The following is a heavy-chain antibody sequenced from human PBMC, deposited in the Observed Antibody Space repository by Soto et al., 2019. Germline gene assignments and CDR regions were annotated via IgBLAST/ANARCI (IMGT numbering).Heavy chain of an antibody. Sequence: QVHLVQSGAEVRKPGSSVKVSCKTSGGTFSTYTIYWVRQAPGQGLEWMGRLIPLFGTTKYAQNFQDRVNITAEESTSTTYMELSSLRAEDTAVYYCARRLDDRADEGFDVGGEGTAVTVSA. CDR2: LIPLFGTT. D-gene: IGHD3-16*01. CDR1: GGTFSTYT. V-gene: IGHV1-69*18. J-gene: IGHJ3*01. CDR3: ARRLDDRADEGFDV.